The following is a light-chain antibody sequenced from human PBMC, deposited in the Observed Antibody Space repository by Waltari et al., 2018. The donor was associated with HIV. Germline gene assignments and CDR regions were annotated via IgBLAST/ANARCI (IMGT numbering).Light chain of an antibody. J-gene: IGLJ3*02. CDR2: EVS. V-gene: IGLV2-23*02. CDR1: SSNIGPYNL. Sequence: QSALTQPASVSGSPGQSITIPCTGTSSNIGPYNLFSWHQQHPGKAPKTLIYEVSQRPSGVSNPFSGPKSGNTASLTISGLQAEDEADYYCCSYAGSSTLVFGGGTKVTGL. CDR3: CSYAGSSTLV.